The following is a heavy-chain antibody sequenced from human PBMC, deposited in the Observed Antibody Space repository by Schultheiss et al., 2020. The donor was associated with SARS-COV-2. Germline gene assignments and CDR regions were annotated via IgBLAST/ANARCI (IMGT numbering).Heavy chain of an antibody. D-gene: IGHD6-19*01. CDR1: GFTFSSYG. J-gene: IGHJ4*02. Sequence: GGSLRLSCAASGFTFSSYGMHWVRQAPGKGLEWVAVIWYDGSNKYYADSVKGRFTISRDNSKNTLHLQMNSLRAEDTAVYYCAKVPVAGSRYYFDYWGQGTLVTVSS. CDR3: AKVPVAGSRYYFDY. CDR2: IWYDGSNK. V-gene: IGHV3-33*06.